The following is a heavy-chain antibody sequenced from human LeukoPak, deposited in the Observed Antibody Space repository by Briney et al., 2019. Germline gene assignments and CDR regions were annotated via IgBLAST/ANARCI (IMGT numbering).Heavy chain of an antibody. V-gene: IGHV3-30*18. CDR3: ANYHGSGSHIRGLDV. Sequence: GGSLRLSCAASGFIFSNYAMHWVRQAPGKGLEWVAVISYDGNFKYYADSVKGRITISRDTSKNTVHLQVNGLRAEDTGVYYCANYHGSGSHIRGLDVWGKGTTVTVSS. D-gene: IGHD3-10*01. CDR2: ISYDGNFK. J-gene: IGHJ6*04. CDR1: GFIFSNYA.